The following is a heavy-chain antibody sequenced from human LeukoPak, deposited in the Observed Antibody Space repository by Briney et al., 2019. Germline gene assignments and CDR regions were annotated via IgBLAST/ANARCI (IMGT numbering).Heavy chain of an antibody. CDR2: INPNSGGT. D-gene: IGHD2-2*01. CDR3: ARARRYCSSTSCPNWFDP. Sequence: GASVKVSCKASGYTFTGYYMHWVRQAPGQGLEWMGWINPNSGGTNYAQKFQGRVTMTRDTSISTAYMELSRLRSDDTAVYYCARARRYCSSTSCPNWFDPWGQGTLVTVSS. V-gene: IGHV1-2*02. J-gene: IGHJ5*02. CDR1: GYTFTGYY.